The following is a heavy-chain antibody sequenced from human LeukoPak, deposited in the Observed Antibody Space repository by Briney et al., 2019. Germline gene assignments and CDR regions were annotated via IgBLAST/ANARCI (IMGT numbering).Heavy chain of an antibody. CDR2: ISAYNGNT. D-gene: IGHD2-2*01. V-gene: IGHV1-18*01. Sequence: ASVKVSCKASGYTFTSYGVSWVRQAPGQGLEWMGWISAYNGNTNYAQKLQGRVTMTTDTSTSTAYMELRSLRSDDTAVYYCARVQDCSSTSCLYYYGMDVWGQGTTVTVSS. J-gene: IGHJ6*02. CDR3: ARVQDCSSTSCLYYYGMDV. CDR1: GYTFTSYG.